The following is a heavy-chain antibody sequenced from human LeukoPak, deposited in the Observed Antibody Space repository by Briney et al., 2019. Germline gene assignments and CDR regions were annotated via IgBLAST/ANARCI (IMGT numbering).Heavy chain of an antibody. D-gene: IGHD3-22*01. CDR2: IYSGGST. CDR3: AKDVITMIVVVITGLAFGI. Sequence: GGSLRLSCAASGFTVSSNYMSWVRQAPGKGLEWVSVIYSGGSTYYADSVKGRFTISRDNSKNTLYLQMNSLRAEDTAVYYCAKDVITMIVVVITGLAFGIWGQGTMVTVSS. CDR1: GFTVSSNY. J-gene: IGHJ3*02. V-gene: IGHV3-53*01.